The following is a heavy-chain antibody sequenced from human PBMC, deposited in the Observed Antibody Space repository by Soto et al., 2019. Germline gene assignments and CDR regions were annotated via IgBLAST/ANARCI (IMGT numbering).Heavy chain of an antibody. CDR3: ARDCSSSSCSVWRY. J-gene: IGHJ4*02. V-gene: IGHV3-23*01. D-gene: IGHD2-2*01. CDR2: ITGGGDKT. CDR1: GFSLKNYA. Sequence: GGSLRLSCAASGFSLKNYAMTWVRQAPGKGLEWVSGITGGGDKTYYADSVKGRFIISRDNSENTLYLQMNSLRAEDTALYYCARDCSSSSCSVWRYWGQGTQVTVSS.